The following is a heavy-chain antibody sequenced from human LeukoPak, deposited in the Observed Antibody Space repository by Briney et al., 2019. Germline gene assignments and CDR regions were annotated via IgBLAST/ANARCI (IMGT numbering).Heavy chain of an antibody. CDR2: IYPCDSDT. Sequence: GAYLQISCKGSGYSFTRHLIGWVRQLPATGLEWMGIIYPCDSDTSYNTSFQGKVTTLADKSISTAYLQWISLKASATAMYYCERHLATNYYLDVWGKGTTVTVSS. J-gene: IGHJ6*03. V-gene: IGHV5-51*01. CDR3: ERHLATNYYLDV. D-gene: IGHD5-12*01. CDR1: GYSFTRHL.